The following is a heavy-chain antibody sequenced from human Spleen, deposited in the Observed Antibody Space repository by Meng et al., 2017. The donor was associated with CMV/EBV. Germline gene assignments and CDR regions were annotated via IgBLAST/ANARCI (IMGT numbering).Heavy chain of an antibody. CDR3: ARTYRPGYYYYYGMDV. CDR1: GFSVSSND. D-gene: IGHD4-11*01. V-gene: IGHV3-48*03. J-gene: IGHJ6*02. Sequence: GGSLRLSCAASGFSVSSNDINWVRQAPGKRLEWVSHISSNGRTRYYADSVKGRFTISRDNAKNSLYLQMNSLRAEDTALYYCARTYRPGYYYYYGMDVWGQGTTVTVSS. CDR2: ISSNGRTR.